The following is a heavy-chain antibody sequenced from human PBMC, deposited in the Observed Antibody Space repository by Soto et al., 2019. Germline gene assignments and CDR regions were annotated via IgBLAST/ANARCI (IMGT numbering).Heavy chain of an antibody. D-gene: IGHD3-10*01. V-gene: IGHV3-30*18. CDR3: AKEGGYYGSGSYSVGENYYGMDV. Sequence: QVQLVESGGGVVQPGRSLRLSCAASGFTFSSYGMHWVRQAPGKGLEWVAVISYDGSNKYYADSVKGRFTISRDNSKNTLYLQMNKMRGEDRHVYYCAKEGGYYGSGSYSVGENYYGMDVWGQGTTVTVSS. CDR1: GFTFSSYG. CDR2: ISYDGSNK. J-gene: IGHJ6*02.